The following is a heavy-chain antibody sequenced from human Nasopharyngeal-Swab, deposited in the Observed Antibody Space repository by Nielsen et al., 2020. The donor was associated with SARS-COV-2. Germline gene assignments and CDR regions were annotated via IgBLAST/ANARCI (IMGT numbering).Heavy chain of an antibody. D-gene: IGHD4-17*01. CDR3: STVNY. CDR1: GDSISSSSFY. V-gene: IGHV4-39*01. J-gene: IGHJ4*02. Sequence: SETLSLTCTVSGDSISSSSFYWGWIRQPPGKGLEWIGSIYYSGTTYYNPSLKSRVTISVDTSKNQFSQKLSSVTAADTAVYYCSTVNYWGQGTLVTVSS. CDR2: IYYSGTT.